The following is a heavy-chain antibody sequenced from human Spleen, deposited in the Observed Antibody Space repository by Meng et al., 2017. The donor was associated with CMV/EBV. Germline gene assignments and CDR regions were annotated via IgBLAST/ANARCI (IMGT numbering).Heavy chain of an antibody. V-gene: IGHV4-39*07. D-gene: IGHD2-2*02. CDR3: ARDDPLDIVVVPAAISWGYYFDY. CDR1: GGSISISSNY. CDR2: IYYSGST. J-gene: IGHJ4*02. Sequence: SETLSLTCTVSGGSISISSNYWGWIRQPPGKGLEWIGRIYYSGSTYYNSSLKSRVTMSVDTSKNQFSLKLSSVTAADTAVYYCARDDPLDIVVVPAAISWGYYFDYRGQGTLVTVSS.